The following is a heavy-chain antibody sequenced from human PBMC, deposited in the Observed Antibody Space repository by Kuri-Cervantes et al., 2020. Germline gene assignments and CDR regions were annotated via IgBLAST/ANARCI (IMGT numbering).Heavy chain of an antibody. J-gene: IGHJ3*02. V-gene: IGHV1-69*13. CDR3: ARGNYDSTGLDAFDI. CDR2: IIPEFGKP. D-gene: IGHD3-22*01. CDR1: GGTFSSYA. Sequence: SVKVSCKASGGTFSSYAISWVRQAPGQGLEWMGGIIPEFGKPNYAQKFQARVTISADESTSTAYMELSSLRSEDTAVYYCARGNYDSTGLDAFDIWGQWTMVTVSS.